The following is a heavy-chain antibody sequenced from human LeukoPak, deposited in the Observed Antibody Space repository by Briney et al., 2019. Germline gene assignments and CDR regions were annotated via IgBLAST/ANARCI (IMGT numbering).Heavy chain of an antibody. CDR3: AKVQGYFDY. CDR2: ISGSGGST. CDR1: GFTFSSYA. J-gene: IGHJ4*02. V-gene: IGHV3-23*01. Sequence: HPGGSLRLSCAASGFTFSSYAMSWVRQAPGKGLEWVSAISGSGGSTYCADSVKGRFTISRDNSKNTLYLQKNSLRAEDTAVYYCAKVQGYFDYWGQGTLVTVSS.